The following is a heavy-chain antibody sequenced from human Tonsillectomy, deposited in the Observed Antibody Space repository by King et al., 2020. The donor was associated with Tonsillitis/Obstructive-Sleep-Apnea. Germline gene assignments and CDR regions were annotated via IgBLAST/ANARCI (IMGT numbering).Heavy chain of an antibody. CDR2: ISGGGGTT. CDR1: GFTFSTYA. J-gene: IGHJ6*02. D-gene: IGHD2/OR15-2a*01. CDR3: AKDSGTDEPEYYYYGMDV. Sequence: EVQLVESGGGLVQPGGSLRLSCAASGFTFSTYAMSWVRQAPGKGLEWVSGISGGGGTTYYADSVKGRFTISRDNSRNTLYLQMNSLRAEDTAVYYCAKDSGTDEPEYYYYGMDVWGQGTTVTVSS. V-gene: IGHV3-23*04.